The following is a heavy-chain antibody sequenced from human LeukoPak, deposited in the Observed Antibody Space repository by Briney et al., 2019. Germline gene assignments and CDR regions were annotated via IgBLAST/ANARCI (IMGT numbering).Heavy chain of an antibody. CDR1: GFTFNKYA. CDR2: ISASGDNT. J-gene: IGHJ4*02. D-gene: IGHD1-1*01. CDR3: AKVVGTGTTPTDY. Sequence: GGSLRLSCAASGFTFNKYAMTWVRQAPGKGLVWVAVISASGDNTDYADSVKGRFTISRDNSKNTLSLQMDSLRVEDTAVYYCAKVVGTGTTPTDYWGQGTLVTVSS. V-gene: IGHV3-23*01.